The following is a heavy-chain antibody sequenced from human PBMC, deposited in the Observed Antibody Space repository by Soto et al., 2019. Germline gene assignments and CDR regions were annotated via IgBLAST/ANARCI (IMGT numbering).Heavy chain of an antibody. V-gene: IGHV3-23*01. D-gene: IGHD2-2*01. J-gene: IGHJ5*02. CDR2: ISGSGGST. Sequence: GGSLRLSCAASGFTFSSYAMSWVRQAPGKGLEWVSAISGSGGSTYYADSVKGRFTISRDNSKNTLYLQMNSLRAEDTAVYYCAKASRDCSSTSCYRALSDWFDPWGQGTLVTVSS. CDR3: AKASRDCSSTSCYRALSDWFDP. CDR1: GFTFSSYA.